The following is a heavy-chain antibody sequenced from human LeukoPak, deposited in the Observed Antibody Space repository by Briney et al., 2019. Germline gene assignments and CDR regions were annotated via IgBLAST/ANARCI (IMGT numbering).Heavy chain of an antibody. CDR3: ARGTIGTVAAADY. V-gene: IGHV1-8*03. CDR2: MNPNSGNT. Sequence: GASVKVSCKASGYTFTSYDINWVRQATGQGLEWMGWMNPNSGNTGYAQKFQGRVTITRNTSLSTAYMELSSLRSEDTAVYYCARGTIGTVAAADYWGQGTLVTVSS. CDR1: GYTFTSYD. J-gene: IGHJ4*02. D-gene: IGHD4-23*01.